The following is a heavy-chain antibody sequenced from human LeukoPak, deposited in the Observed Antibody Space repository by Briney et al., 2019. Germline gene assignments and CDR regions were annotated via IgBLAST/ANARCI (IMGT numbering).Heavy chain of an antibody. Sequence: PSETLSLTCTVSGGSFSCYYWSWLRQPPGKGLECIGYIYYSGTSNYNPSLKSRVTISVDTSKNQFSLILSSVTSAHTAVYYCAEHLGYCSCINCYSYFDVWGRGTLVTVSS. CDR1: GGSFSCYY. D-gene: IGHD2-2*01. V-gene: IGHV4-59*12. CDR2: IYYSGTS. CDR3: AEHLGYCSCINCYSYFDV. J-gene: IGHJ2*01.